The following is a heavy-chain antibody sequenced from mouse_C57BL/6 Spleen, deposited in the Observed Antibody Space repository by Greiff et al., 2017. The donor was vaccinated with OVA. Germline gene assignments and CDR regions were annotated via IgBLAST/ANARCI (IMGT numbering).Heavy chain of an antibody. J-gene: IGHJ2*01. CDR3: ASLGGIYYFDC. V-gene: IGHV1-26*01. CDR2: INPNNGGT. CDR1: GYTFTDYY. D-gene: IGHD3-3*01. Sequence: EVQLQQSGPELVKPGASVKISCKASGYTFTDYYMNWVKQSHGKSLEWIGDINPNNGGTSYNQKFKGKATLTVDKSSSTAYMELRSLTSEDSAVYYCASLGGIYYFDCWGQGTTLTVAS.